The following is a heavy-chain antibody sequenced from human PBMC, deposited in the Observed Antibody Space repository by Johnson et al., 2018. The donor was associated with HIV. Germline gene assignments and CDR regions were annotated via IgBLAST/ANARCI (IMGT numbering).Heavy chain of an antibody. CDR2: ISYDGSNK. Sequence: QVQLVESGGGLVQPGGSLRLSCGASGFTVSGNYMSWVRQAPGKGLEWVAVISYDGSNKYYADSVKGRFTISRDNSKNTLYLQMNSLRAEDTALYYCARDSGLRAFDVWGQGTLVTVSS. V-gene: IGHV3-30-3*01. CDR3: ARDSGLRAFDV. J-gene: IGHJ3*01. CDR1: GFTVSGNY. D-gene: IGHD3-10*01.